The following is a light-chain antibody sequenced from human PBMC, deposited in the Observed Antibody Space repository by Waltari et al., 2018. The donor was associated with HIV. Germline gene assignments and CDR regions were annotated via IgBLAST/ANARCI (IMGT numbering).Light chain of an antibody. CDR2: SAS. CDR1: LFIRSN. CDR3: QQLNTDPLA. V-gene: IGKV1-9*01. J-gene: IGKJ4*01. Sequence: DIKLTQFPSSLAASVADRVTVTCRASLFIRSNLAWYQHKPGQAPKLLIYSASTLQSGVPARFSGSQSVTDFTLTISSLQPEDFATYYFQQLNTDPLAFGGATKVEIK.